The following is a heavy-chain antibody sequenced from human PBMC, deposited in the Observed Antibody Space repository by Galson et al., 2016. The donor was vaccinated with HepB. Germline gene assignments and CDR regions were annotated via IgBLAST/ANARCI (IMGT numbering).Heavy chain of an antibody. CDR2: ILRSGSST. Sequence: SLRLSCAASGFTFSSFAMTWVRQAPGKGLEWVSTILRSGSSTYNADSVKGRFTISRDNSRSTLSLQMNSLSAEDTAVYYCAKMSGWELGDYFFDYWGQGTLVTVSS. V-gene: IGHV3-23*01. CDR3: AKMSGWELGDYFFDY. CDR1: GFTFSSFA. D-gene: IGHD1-26*01. J-gene: IGHJ4*02.